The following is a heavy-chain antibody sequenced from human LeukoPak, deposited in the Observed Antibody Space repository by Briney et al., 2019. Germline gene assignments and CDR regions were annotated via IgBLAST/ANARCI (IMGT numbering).Heavy chain of an antibody. J-gene: IGHJ4*02. D-gene: IGHD2/OR15-2a*01. CDR3: ARSGLSRFGF. Sequence: GGSLRLSCAASGFTFDDYGMSWVRQAPGKGLEWVSGINWNGGSTGYADSVKGRFTISRDNSRNTLYLQMNSLRAEDTAVYYCARSGLSRFGFWGQGTLVTVSS. V-gene: IGHV3-20*04. CDR2: INWNGGST. CDR1: GFTFDDYG.